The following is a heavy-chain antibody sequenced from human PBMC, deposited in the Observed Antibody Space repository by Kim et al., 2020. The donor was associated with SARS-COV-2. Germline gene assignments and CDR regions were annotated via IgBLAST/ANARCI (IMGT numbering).Heavy chain of an antibody. CDR2: ISGSGGST. D-gene: IGHD4-4*01. CDR3: AKFRAYSNYALRHYYMDV. J-gene: IGHJ6*03. V-gene: IGHV3-23*01. Sequence: GGSLRLSCAASGFTFSSYAMSWVRQAPGKGLEWVSAISGSGGSTYYADSVKGRFTISRDNSKNTLYLQMNSLRAEDTAVYYCAKFRAYSNYALRHYYMDVWGKGTTVTVSS. CDR1: GFTFSSYA.